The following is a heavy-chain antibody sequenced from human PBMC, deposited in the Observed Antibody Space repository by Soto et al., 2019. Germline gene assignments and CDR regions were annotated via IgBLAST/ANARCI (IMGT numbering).Heavy chain of an antibody. CDR3: ARDDREGLYLKEGVWFDP. J-gene: IGHJ5*02. Sequence: EVQLVESGGGLVKPGGSLRLSCAASGFTFSSYSMNWVRQAPGKGLEWVSSISSSSSYIYYADSVKGRFTISRDNAKNSLYLQMNSLRAEDTAVYYCARDDREGLYLKEGVWFDPWGQGTLVTVSS. CDR2: ISSSSSYI. CDR1: GFTFSSYS. D-gene: IGHD2-8*01. V-gene: IGHV3-21*01.